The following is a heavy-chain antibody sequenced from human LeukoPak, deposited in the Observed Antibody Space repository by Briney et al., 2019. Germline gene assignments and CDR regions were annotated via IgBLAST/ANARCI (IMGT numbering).Heavy chain of an antibody. J-gene: IGHJ4*02. CDR2: TRNKANSYTT. CDR3: AMECLTGTTCY. CDR1: GFTFSSYS. D-gene: IGHD1-7*01. Sequence: PGGSLRLSCAASGFTFSSYSMNWVRQAPGKGLEWVGRTRNKANSYTTEYAASVKGRFTISRDDSKNSLYLQMNSLKTEDTAVYYCAMECLTGTTCYWGQGTLVTVSS. V-gene: IGHV3-72*01.